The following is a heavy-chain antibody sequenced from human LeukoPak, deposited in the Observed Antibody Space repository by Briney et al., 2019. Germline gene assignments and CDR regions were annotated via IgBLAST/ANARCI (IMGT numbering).Heavy chain of an antibody. V-gene: IGHV3-21*01. CDR3: ARPAVGDGYNYGAFDI. Sequence: GGSLRLSCAASGFTFSSYSMNWVRQAPGKGLEWVSSISSGSSYIYYADSVKGRFTISRDNAKNSLYLQMNSLRAEDTAVYYCARPAVGDGYNYGAFDIWGQGTMVTVSS. CDR1: GFTFSSYS. CDR2: ISSGSSYI. D-gene: IGHD5-24*01. J-gene: IGHJ3*02.